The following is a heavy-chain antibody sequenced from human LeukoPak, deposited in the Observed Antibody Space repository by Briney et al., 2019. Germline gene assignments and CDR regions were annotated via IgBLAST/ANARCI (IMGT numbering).Heavy chain of an antibody. D-gene: IGHD6-19*01. CDR1: GGSISSYY. V-gene: IGHV4-59*01. J-gene: IGHJ4*02. CDR3: ARDRTYSSGWGAYDY. CDR2: IYYSGST. Sequence: PSETLSLTCTVSGGSISSYYWSWIRQPPGKGLEWIGYIYYSGSTNYNPSLKSRVTISVDTSKNQFSLKLSSVTAADTAVYYCARDRTYSSGWGAYDYWGQGTLVTVSS.